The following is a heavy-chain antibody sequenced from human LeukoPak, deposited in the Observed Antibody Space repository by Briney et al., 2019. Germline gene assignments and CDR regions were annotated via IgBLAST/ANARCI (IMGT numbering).Heavy chain of an antibody. CDR1: GASISSSNYF. J-gene: IGHJ4*02. CDR3: ARHNRMGAAATLGVFDY. Sequence: PSETLSLTCTVSGASISSSNYFWGWIRQPPGKGLEWIGSLYSSGSAYYNPSLKSRVSMSVDTFQNQFSLKLSSVTAADTAVYYCARHNRMGAAATLGVFDYWGQGTLVTVSS. V-gene: IGHV4-39*01. D-gene: IGHD6-13*01. CDR2: LYSSGSA.